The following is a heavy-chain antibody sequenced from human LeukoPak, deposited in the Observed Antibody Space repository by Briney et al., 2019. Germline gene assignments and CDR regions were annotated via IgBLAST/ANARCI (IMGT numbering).Heavy chain of an antibody. CDR3: AKGPYRTGYSSGWHNNWFDP. Sequence: GGSLRLSCAASGFTFSSYGMHWVRQAPGKGLEWVAVISYDGSNKYYADSVKGRFTISRDNSKNTLYLQMNSLRAEDTAVYYCAKGPYRTGYSSGWHNNWFDPWGQGTLVTVSS. CDR2: ISYDGSNK. D-gene: IGHD6-19*01. J-gene: IGHJ5*02. V-gene: IGHV3-30*18. CDR1: GFTFSSYG.